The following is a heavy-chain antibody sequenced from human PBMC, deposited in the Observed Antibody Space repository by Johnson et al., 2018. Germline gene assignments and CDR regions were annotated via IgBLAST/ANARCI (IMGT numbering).Heavy chain of an antibody. V-gene: IGHV4-61*02. CDR2: IYTSGST. J-gene: IGHJ6*02. CDR3: ARTVTPSRYYGMDV. Sequence: QVQLQESGPGLVKPSQTLSLTCTVSGGSISSGSYYWNWIRQPAGKGLEWIGRIYTSGSTNYNPSLKSRVTISVDTSKNQFSLRLTSVTAADTAVYYCARTVTPSRYYGMDVWGQGTTVTFSS. D-gene: IGHD2-21*02. CDR1: GGSISSGSYY.